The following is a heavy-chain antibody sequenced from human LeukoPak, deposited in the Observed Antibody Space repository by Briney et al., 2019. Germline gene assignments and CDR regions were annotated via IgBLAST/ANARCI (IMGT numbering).Heavy chain of an antibody. J-gene: IGHJ3*02. Sequence: SGTLSLTCAVSGGSISNENWWSWVRQPPGKGLEWIGEIHHRGGTNYNPSLRSRVTISIDTSKNQFSLKLTSVTAADTAVYYCATPNDAFNIWGQGTMVTVSS. CDR3: ATPNDAFNI. CDR2: IHHRGGT. V-gene: IGHV4-4*02. CDR1: GGSISNENW.